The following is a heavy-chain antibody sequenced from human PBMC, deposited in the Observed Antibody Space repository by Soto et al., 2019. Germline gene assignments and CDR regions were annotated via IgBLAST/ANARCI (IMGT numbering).Heavy chain of an antibody. V-gene: IGHV3-23*01. CDR2: ISGSAGNI. Sequence: EEQLLESGGGLVQRGGSLRLSCAASGFTFSTYAMSWVRQAPGKGLEWVSTISGSAGNIYYADSVEGRFTVSRDNSKKMLYLEMNSLRAEDTATYYCAKFPRFGGGTNKFDPWGQGTLVIVS. D-gene: IGHD3-10*01. CDR3: AKFPRFGGGTNKFDP. J-gene: IGHJ5*02. CDR1: GFTFSTYA.